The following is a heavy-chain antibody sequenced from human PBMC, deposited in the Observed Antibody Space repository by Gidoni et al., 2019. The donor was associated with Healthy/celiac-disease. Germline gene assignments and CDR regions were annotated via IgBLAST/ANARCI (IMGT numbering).Heavy chain of an antibody. Sequence: QVQLVESGGGVVQPGRSLRLSCAASGFTFSSYGIHWVRQAPGKGLEWVAVISYDGSNKYYADSVKGRFTISRDNSKNTLYLQMNSLRAEDTAAYYCAKVTEDPYSSGWYDGEVHFDYWGQGTLVTVSS. CDR2: ISYDGSNK. CDR3: AKVTEDPYSSGWYDGEVHFDY. CDR1: GFTFSSYG. V-gene: IGHV3-30*18. D-gene: IGHD6-19*01. J-gene: IGHJ4*02.